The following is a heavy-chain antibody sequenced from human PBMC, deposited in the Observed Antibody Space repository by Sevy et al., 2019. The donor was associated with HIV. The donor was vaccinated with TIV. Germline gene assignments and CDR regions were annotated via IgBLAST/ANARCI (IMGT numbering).Heavy chain of an antibody. CDR2: IIPIFGTA. D-gene: IGHD6-13*01. CDR1: GGTFSSYA. J-gene: IGHJ6*03. CDR3: ARVPRSIAAAGTDSFYYYYYMDV. Sequence: SVKVSCKASGGTFSSYAISWVRQAPGQGLEWMGGIIPIFGTANYAQKFQGRVTITADESTSTAYMELSSLRSEDTAVYYCARVPRSIAAAGTDSFYYYYYMDVWGKGTTVTVSS. V-gene: IGHV1-69*13.